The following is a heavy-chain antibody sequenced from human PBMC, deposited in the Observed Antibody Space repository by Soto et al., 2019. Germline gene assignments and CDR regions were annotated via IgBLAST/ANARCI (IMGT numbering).Heavy chain of an antibody. CDR3: ARGTYSSGLFDY. CDR2: INPNSGGT. CDR1: GYTFTGYY. J-gene: IGHJ4*02. D-gene: IGHD6-19*01. Sequence: ASVKVSCKASGYTFTGYYMHWVRQAPGQGLEWMGWINPNSGGTNYAQKFKGWFTMTRETSISTAYMELSRLRSDDTAVYYCARGTYSSGLFDYWGQGTLVTVSS. V-gene: IGHV1-2*04.